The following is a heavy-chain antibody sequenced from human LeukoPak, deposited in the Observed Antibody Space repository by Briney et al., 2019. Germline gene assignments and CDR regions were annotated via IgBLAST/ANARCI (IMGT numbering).Heavy chain of an antibody. CDR1: GFTFSSYS. J-gene: IGHJ5*02. D-gene: IGHD6-13*01. CDR3: ARDGAWGAAAGPFDP. CDR2: ISSSSSYI. Sequence: GGSLRLSCAASGFTFSSYSMNWVRQAPGKGLEWVSSISSSSSYIYYADSVKGRFTISRDNAKNSLYLQMNSLRAEDTAVYYCARDGAWGAAAGPFDPWGQGTLVTVSS. V-gene: IGHV3-21*01.